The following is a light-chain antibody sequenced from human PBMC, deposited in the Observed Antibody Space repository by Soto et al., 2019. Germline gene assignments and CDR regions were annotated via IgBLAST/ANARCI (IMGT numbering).Light chain of an antibody. J-gene: IGKJ5*01. CDR1: QDVSNN. CDR3: QQYNFWPPIT. Sequence: EVMMTQSPATLSVSPGERATLSCMASQDVSNNIAWYQQKPGQAPRLLIYYASTRATGVPARFSGSGSGTEFTLTISSLQSEDFALYYCQQYNFWPPITFGQGTRLGIK. V-gene: IGKV3-15*01. CDR2: YAS.